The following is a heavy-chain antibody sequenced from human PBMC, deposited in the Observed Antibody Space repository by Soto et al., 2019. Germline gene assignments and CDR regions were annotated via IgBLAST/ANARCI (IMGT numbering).Heavy chain of an antibody. D-gene: IGHD3-22*01. Sequence: QVQLVESGGGVVQPGRSLRLSCAASGFTFSSYGMHWVRQAPGKGLEWVAVIWYDGSNKYYADSVKGRFTISRDNSKNALYLQMNSLRAEDTAVYYCARDYDAPVGYWGQGTLVTVSS. J-gene: IGHJ4*02. CDR3: ARDYDAPVGY. CDR2: IWYDGSNK. V-gene: IGHV3-33*01. CDR1: GFTFSSYG.